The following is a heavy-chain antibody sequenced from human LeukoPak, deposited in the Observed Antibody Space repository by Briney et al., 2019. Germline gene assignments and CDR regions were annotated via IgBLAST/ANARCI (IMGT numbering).Heavy chain of an antibody. D-gene: IGHD3-10*01. CDR3: ARPRLLFGSGPILV. Sequence: SETLSLTCAISGASFSGYSWTWIRQPPGKGLEWIGEFSHTGSPIYNPSLKSRVNISIDTSKNQFSLRLTSVTAADTAVYLCARPRLLFGSGPILVWGQGTLVTVSS. V-gene: IGHV4-34*01. CDR2: FSHTGSP. J-gene: IGHJ4*02. CDR1: GASFSGYS.